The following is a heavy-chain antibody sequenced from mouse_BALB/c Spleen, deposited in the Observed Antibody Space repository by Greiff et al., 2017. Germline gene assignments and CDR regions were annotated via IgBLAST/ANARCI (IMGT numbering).Heavy chain of an antibody. D-gene: IGHD2-2*01. CDR1: GYSITSDYA. CDR3: ARVDGYDVYYAMDY. V-gene: IGHV3-2*02. Sequence: DVKLVESGPGLVKPSQSLSLTCTVTGYSITSDYAWNWIRQFPGNKLEWMGYISYSGSTSYNPSLKSRISITRDTSKNQFFLQLNSVTTEDTATYYCARVDGYDVYYAMDYWGQGTSVTVSS. J-gene: IGHJ4*01. CDR2: ISYSGST.